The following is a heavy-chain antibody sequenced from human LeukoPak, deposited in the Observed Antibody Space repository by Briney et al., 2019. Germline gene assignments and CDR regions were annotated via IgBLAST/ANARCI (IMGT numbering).Heavy chain of an antibody. CDR2: IYHSGST. CDR3: ARERSYYGYFRSPWFDP. CDR1: GYSISSGYY. V-gene: IGHV4-38-2*02. J-gene: IGHJ5*02. Sequence: SETLSLTCAVSGYSISSGYYWGWIRQPPGKGLEWIGSIYHSGSTYYNPSLKSRVTISVDTSKNQFSLKLSSVTAADTAVYYCARERSYYGYFRSPWFDPWGPGTLVTVSS. D-gene: IGHD4-17*01.